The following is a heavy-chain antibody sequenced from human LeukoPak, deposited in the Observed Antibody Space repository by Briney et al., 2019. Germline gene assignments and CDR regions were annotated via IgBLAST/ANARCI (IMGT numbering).Heavy chain of an antibody. CDR2: ISVYNGNT. Sequence: ASVKVSCKTSGYTFTSYGVSWVRQAPGQGLEWMGWISVYNGNTIYAEKLQGRVTVTTDTSTTTAYMELRSLRSDDTAVYYCARAQSTGFGESIDYWGQGTLVTVSS. D-gene: IGHD3-10*01. CDR3: ARAQSTGFGESIDY. V-gene: IGHV1-18*01. J-gene: IGHJ4*02. CDR1: GYTFTSYG.